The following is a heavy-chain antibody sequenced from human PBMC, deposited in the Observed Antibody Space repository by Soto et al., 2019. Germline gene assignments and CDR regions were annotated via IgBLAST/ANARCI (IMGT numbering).Heavy chain of an antibody. CDR3: AKGDNLGPKTGYAFDP. CDR2: TYFWAKWYN. D-gene: IGHD1-1*01. Sequence: SPTLSLTRALSGASVSSTTASWNWSRQSPSRGLEWLGRTYFWAKWYNDYAVSVKSRIIINPDTSNNQFSLQLNSVTPEDTAVYFCAKGDNLGPKTGYAFDPWGQGIMVTVSS. CDR1: GASVSSTTAS. V-gene: IGHV6-1*01. J-gene: IGHJ5*02.